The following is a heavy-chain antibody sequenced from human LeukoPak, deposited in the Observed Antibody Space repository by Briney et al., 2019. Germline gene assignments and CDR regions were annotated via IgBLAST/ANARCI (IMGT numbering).Heavy chain of an antibody. J-gene: IGHJ4*02. CDR2: IYPSGSDT. CDR1: GYSFTSYW. Sequence: GESLKISCKSSGYSFTSYWIGWVRQMPGKGLEWMGIIYPSGSDTRYSPSFQGQVTISADRSISTAYLQWSSLKASDTAMYYCARPRGPGLAVAIDCWGQGTLVTVSS. V-gene: IGHV5-51*01. D-gene: IGHD6-19*01. CDR3: ARPRGPGLAVAIDC.